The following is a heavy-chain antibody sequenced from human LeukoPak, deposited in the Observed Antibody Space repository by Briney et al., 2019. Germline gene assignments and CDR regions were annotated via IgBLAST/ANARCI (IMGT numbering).Heavy chain of an antibody. Sequence: GASVKVSCKASAYTFTGYYMHWVRQAPRQGLEWMGWISAYNGNTNYAQKLQGRVTMTTDTSTSTAYMELRSLRSDDTAVYYCARDLGVRRPHYYYYGMDVWGQGTTVTVSS. CDR2: ISAYNGNT. J-gene: IGHJ6*02. CDR1: AYTFTGYY. D-gene: IGHD3-10*01. V-gene: IGHV1-18*01. CDR3: ARDLGVRRPHYYYYGMDV.